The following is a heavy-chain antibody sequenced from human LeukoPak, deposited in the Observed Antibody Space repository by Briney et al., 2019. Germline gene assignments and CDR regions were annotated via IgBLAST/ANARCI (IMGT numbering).Heavy chain of an antibody. V-gene: IGHV4-38-2*02. CDR1: GYSISSGYY. Sequence: SETLSLTCTVSGYSISSGYYWGWIRQPPGKGLEWIGSIYHSGSTYYNPSLKSRVTISVDTSKNQFSLKLSSVTAADTAVYYCAREDLDPMIVVLVAPSFFDYWGQGTLVTVSS. CDR3: AREDLDPMIVVLVAPSFFDY. CDR2: IYHSGST. D-gene: IGHD3-22*01. J-gene: IGHJ4*02.